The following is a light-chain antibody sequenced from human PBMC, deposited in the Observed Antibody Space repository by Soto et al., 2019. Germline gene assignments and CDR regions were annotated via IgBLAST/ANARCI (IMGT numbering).Light chain of an antibody. CDR1: QSISKW. CDR2: DAS. Sequence: DIQMTQSPSRLSASIGDRVRMACRASQSISKWLAWHQQKPGKAPKLLIYDASSLESGVPSRFSGSGSGTEFTLTISSLQPDDFATYYRQQYNSYSGTFGQGTKVDIK. CDR3: QQYNSYSGT. V-gene: IGKV1-5*01. J-gene: IGKJ1*01.